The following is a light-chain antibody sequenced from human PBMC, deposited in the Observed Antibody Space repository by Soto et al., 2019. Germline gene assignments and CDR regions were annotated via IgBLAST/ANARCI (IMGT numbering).Light chain of an antibody. CDR1: QTISDNH. CDR2: GAS. Sequence: DIVLTQSPGTLSLSPGERATLSCRASQTISDNHLAWYQQKPGQSPRLLISGASVRAPGVPDRFSGSGSETDFTLTISRLEPEDFGFYYCRQYGSSPEISFGPGTKVDIK. V-gene: IGKV3-20*01. CDR3: RQYGSSPEIS. J-gene: IGKJ3*01.